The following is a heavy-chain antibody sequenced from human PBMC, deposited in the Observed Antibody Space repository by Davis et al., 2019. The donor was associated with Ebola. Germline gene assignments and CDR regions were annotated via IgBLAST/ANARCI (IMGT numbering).Heavy chain of an antibody. CDR3: ARDGPVYYDFWSGRPSLYGMDV. CDR2: IYHSGST. CDR1: GGSISSSNW. J-gene: IGHJ6*02. D-gene: IGHD3-3*01. Sequence: SETLSLTCAVSGGSISSSNWWSWVRQPPGKGLEWIGEIYHSGSTNYNPSLKSRVTISVDKSKNQFSLKLSSVTAADTAVYYCARDGPVYYDFWSGRPSLYGMDVWGQGTTVTVSS. V-gene: IGHV4-4*02.